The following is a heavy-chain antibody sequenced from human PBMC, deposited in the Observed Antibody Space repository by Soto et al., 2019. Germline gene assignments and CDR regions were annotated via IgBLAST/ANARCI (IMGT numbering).Heavy chain of an antibody. D-gene: IGHD5-12*01. CDR1: GFTFSSYS. CDR3: AREEWPRTDEYYFDY. CDR2: ISSSSSTI. Sequence: GGSLRLSCAASGFTFSSYSMNWVRQAPGKGLEWVSYISSSSSTIYYADSVKGRFTISRDNAKNSLYLQMNSLRDEDTAVYYCAREEWPRTDEYYFDYWGQGTLVTVSS. J-gene: IGHJ4*02. V-gene: IGHV3-48*02.